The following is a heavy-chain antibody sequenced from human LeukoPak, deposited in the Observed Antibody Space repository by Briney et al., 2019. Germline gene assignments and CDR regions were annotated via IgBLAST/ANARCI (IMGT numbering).Heavy chain of an antibody. CDR1: GFTFSSYW. J-gene: IGHJ4*02. CDR2: LNNDGSST. V-gene: IGHV3-74*01. D-gene: IGHD4-17*01. Sequence: GGSLRLSCAASGFTFSSYWMHWVRQAPGKGLVWVSRLNNDGSSTNYADSVKGRFTISRDNAKNTLYLQMNSLRAEDTAVYYCAKAWRGDYIPDYFDYWGQGTLVTVSS. CDR3: AKAWRGDYIPDYFDY.